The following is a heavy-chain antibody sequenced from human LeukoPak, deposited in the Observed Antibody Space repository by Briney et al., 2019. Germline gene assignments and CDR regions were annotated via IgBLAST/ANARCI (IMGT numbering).Heavy chain of an antibody. CDR2: ISANNGNT. CDR1: GYTFTKYG. CDR3: AILYYDILTGSRFDP. Sequence: ASVKVSCKASGYTFTKYGISWARLAPGQGLEWMGWISANNGNTNYAQKLQGRVTMTTDTSTSTAYMELRSLRSDDTAVYYCAILYYDILTGSRFDPWGQGTLVTVSS. V-gene: IGHV1-18*01. D-gene: IGHD3-9*01. J-gene: IGHJ5*02.